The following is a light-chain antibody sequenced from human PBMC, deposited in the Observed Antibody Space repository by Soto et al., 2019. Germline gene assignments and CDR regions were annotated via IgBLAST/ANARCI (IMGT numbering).Light chain of an antibody. V-gene: IGKV3-20*01. J-gene: IGKJ1*01. CDR1: QSVSSSY. CDR2: GAS. CDR3: QQYGSSPRET. Sequence: EIVLTQSPGTLSFSRGERATLSCRASQSVSSSYLAWYQQKPGQAPRLLIYGASSRATGIPDRFSGSGSGTDFTLTISRLEPEDFAVYYCQQYGSSPRETFGQGTKVEIK.